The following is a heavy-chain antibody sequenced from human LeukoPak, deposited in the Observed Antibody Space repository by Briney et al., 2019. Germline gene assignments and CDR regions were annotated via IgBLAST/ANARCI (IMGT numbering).Heavy chain of an antibody. CDR1: GYTFTNYD. J-gene: IGHJ6*02. CDR3: AKFDSSGVYYYGMDV. Sequence: ASVKVSCKASGYTFTNYDINWVRQATGQGLEWMGWMNPNSGNTGYAQKFQGRVTMTSNTSISTAYMELSSLRSEDTAVYYCAKFDSSGVYYYGMDVWGQGTTVTVSS. D-gene: IGHD3-22*01. CDR2: MNPNSGNT. V-gene: IGHV1-8*01.